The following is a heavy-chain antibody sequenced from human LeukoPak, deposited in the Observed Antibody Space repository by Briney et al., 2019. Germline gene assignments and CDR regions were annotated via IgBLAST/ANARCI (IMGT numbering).Heavy chain of an antibody. CDR3: ARNLLGWELHYFDY. CDR1: GFTFSNYN. J-gene: IGHJ4*02. CDR2: ISSSTSYI. V-gene: IGHV3-21*01. D-gene: IGHD1-26*01. Sequence: GSLRLSCAASGFTFSNYNMNWVRQTPGKGLEWVSSISSSTSYIYYADSVKGRFTISRDNAKNSLYLQMDSLRAEDTAVYYCARNLLGWELHYFDYWGQGTLVTVSS.